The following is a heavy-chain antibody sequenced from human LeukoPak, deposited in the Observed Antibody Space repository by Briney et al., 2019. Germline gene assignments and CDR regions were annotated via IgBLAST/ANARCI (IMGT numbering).Heavy chain of an antibody. J-gene: IGHJ4*02. CDR1: VSTFTISN. Sequence: ASVNVSLTAAVSTFTISNINCDRQATGQGLGWMGWMNPNSGNTGYAQKFQGRVTMTRNTSISTAYMELSSLRSEDTDVYYCPRGQVSGWHHYWGQGTLVTVSS. CDR2: MNPNSGNT. D-gene: IGHD6-19*01. V-gene: IGHV1-8*02. CDR3: PRGQVSGWHHY.